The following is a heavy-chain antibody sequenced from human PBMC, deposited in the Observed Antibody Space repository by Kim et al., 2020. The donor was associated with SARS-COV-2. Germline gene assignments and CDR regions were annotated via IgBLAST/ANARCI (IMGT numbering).Heavy chain of an antibody. CDR3: AVPYDFWSGYYHGPRYEQGPPTV. CDR2: IIPIFGTA. V-gene: IGHV1-69*13. D-gene: IGHD3-3*01. J-gene: IGHJ4*02. CDR1: GGTFSSYA. Sequence: SVKVSCKASGGTFSSYAISWVRQAPGQGLEWMGGIIPIFGTANYAQKFQGRVTITADESTSTAYMELSSLRSEDTAVYYCAVPYDFWSGYYHGPRYEQGPPTVWGQGTLVTVSS.